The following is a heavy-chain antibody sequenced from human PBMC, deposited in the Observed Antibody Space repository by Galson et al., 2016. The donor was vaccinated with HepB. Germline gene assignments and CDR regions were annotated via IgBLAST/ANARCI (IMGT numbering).Heavy chain of an antibody. Sequence: SVKVSCKASGGTFISHAISWVRQAPGQGLEWMGGIIPIFGTANYAQRFQGRVTITADKPTSTAYMELSSLRSEDTAVYYCARTLDFWSGFYDYWGQGTLVTVSS. J-gene: IGHJ4*02. V-gene: IGHV1-69*06. CDR3: ARTLDFWSGFYDY. CDR2: IIPIFGTA. CDR1: GGTFISHA. D-gene: IGHD3-3*01.